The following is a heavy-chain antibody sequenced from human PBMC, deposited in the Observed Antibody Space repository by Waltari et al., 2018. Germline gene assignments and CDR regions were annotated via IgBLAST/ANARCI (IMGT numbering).Heavy chain of an antibody. J-gene: IGHJ4*02. D-gene: IGHD1-7*01. V-gene: IGHV2-70*04. CDR3: ARMRGWNYVYDY. CDR1: GFSLRTSGIS. Sequence: QVTLKESGPALVKPTQTLTLTCHFSGFSLRTSGISVSCLRQPPVKALEWLARIDWGDDKFYSTSLKTRLTISKDTSKNQVVLTMTNMDPVDTATYYCARMRGWNYVYDYWGQGTLVTVAS. CDR2: IDWGDDK.